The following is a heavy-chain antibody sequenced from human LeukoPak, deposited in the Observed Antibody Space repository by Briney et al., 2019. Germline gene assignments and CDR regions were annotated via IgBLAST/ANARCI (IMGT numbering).Heavy chain of an antibody. V-gene: IGHV3-53*01. J-gene: IGHJ4*02. CDR3: ARDDIPVI. D-gene: IGHD2-15*01. Sequence: GGSLRLSCAASGFSVSDYYMNWVRQAPGKGLEWVSFIYSDGRTYYADSVKGRYTISRDNSRNTLYLQMNRLRVEDTAVYYCARDDIPVIWGQGTLVTVSS. CDR1: GFSVSDYY. CDR2: IYSDGRT.